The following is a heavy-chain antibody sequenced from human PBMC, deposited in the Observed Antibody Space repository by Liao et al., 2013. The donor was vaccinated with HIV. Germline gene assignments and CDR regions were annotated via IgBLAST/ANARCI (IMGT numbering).Heavy chain of an antibody. Sequence: QVQLQESGPGLVKPSQTLSLTCTVSGGSISSRSYYWSWIRQPAGKGLEWIGRIYTSGSTNYNPSLKSRVTISVDTSKNQFSLKLISVTAADTAVYYCARSMLLRPNWFDPWGQGTLVTVSS. CDR2: IYTSGST. J-gene: IGHJ5*02. D-gene: IGHD2-15*01. CDR3: ARSMLLRPNWFDP. CDR1: GGSISSRSYY. V-gene: IGHV4-61*02.